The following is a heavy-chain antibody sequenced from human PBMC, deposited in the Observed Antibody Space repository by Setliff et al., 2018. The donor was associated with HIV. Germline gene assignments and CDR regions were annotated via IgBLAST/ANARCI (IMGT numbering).Heavy chain of an antibody. J-gene: IGHJ4*02. V-gene: IGHV4-39*01. D-gene: IGHD1-1*01. CDR1: GGSISSSSYY. CDR2: IYYRGST. Sequence: PSETLSLTCTVSGGSISSSSYYWGWIRQPPGKGLQWIGSIYYRGSTNYNPSLKSRVPISVDTSKNHFSLNLRAVTAADTAVYYCASAGSGTRAPPRYWGQGTRVTVPQ. CDR3: ASAGSGTRAPPRY.